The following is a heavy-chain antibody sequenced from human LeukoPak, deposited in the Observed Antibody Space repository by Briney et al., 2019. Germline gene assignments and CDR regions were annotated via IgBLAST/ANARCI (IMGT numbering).Heavy chain of an antibody. Sequence: GASVKVSCKASGYTFTGYYMYWVRQAPGQGLEWMGWINPNSGGTNYAQTFQGRVTMTRDTSISTAYMELSRLRSDDTAVYYCARSEQLVLWFDPWGQGTLVTVSS. CDR2: INPNSGGT. D-gene: IGHD6-13*01. CDR1: GYTFTGYY. J-gene: IGHJ5*02. V-gene: IGHV1-2*02. CDR3: ARSEQLVLWFDP.